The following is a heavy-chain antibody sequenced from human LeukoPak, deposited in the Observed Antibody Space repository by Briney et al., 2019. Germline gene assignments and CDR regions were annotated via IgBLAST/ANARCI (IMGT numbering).Heavy chain of an antibody. CDR2: IYYSGST. V-gene: IGHV4-39*01. CDR3: ARHSRGPDY. CDR1: GGSISSSDYY. D-gene: IGHD6-19*01. J-gene: IGHJ4*02. Sequence: SETLSLTCTVSGGSISSSDYYWGWIRQPPGKGLEWIGTIYYSGSTYYNPSLKSRVTIFVDTSKNQFSLKLNSVTAADTAVYYCARHSRGPDYWRQGTLVTVSS.